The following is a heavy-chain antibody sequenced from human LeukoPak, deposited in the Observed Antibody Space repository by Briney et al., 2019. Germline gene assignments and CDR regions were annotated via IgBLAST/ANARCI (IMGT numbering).Heavy chain of an antibody. CDR3: AQDQGYYGSGSYKEFFRH. V-gene: IGHV1-8*01. D-gene: IGHD3-10*01. Sequence: ASVKVSCKASGYTFTSYDINWVRQATGQGLEWMGWMNPNSGNTGYAQKFQGRVTMTRNTSISTAYMELSSLRSEDTAVYYCAQDQGYYGSGSYKEFFRHWGQGTLVTVSS. J-gene: IGHJ1*01. CDR2: MNPNSGNT. CDR1: GYTFTSYD.